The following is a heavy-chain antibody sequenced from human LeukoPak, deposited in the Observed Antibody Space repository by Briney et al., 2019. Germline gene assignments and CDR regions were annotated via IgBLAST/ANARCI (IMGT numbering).Heavy chain of an antibody. CDR3: ARDFARNSHKGRDYYMDV. Sequence: GGSLRLSCAASGFTLSNAWMNWVRQAPGKGLEWVGLIKSKTNGETRDYAAPVKGRFTISRDNSKNTLYLQMNSLRAEDTAVYYCARDFARNSHKGRDYYMDVWGKGPTVTVSS. CDR2: IKSKTNGETR. V-gene: IGHV3-15*01. D-gene: IGHD2/OR15-2a*01. J-gene: IGHJ6*03. CDR1: GFTLSNAW.